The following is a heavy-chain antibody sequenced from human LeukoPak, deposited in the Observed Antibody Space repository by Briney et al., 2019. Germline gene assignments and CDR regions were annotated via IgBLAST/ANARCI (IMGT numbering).Heavy chain of an antibody. Sequence: ASETVSCKASGYTFTRYGINWVRQAPGQGLEGMGWISAYNGNTHYAQRPQGTDTITTDTATSTAYIELRIWRSDGTAGYYRAISGAGSSLFCYFGYWGQGTLVTVSS. CDR1: GYTFTRYG. V-gene: IGHV1-18*01. CDR2: ISAYNGNT. D-gene: IGHD6-6*01. J-gene: IGHJ4*02. CDR3: AISGAGSSLFCYFGY.